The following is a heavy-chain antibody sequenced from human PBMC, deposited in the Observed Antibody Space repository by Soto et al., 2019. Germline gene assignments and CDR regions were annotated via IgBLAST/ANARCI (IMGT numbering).Heavy chain of an antibody. CDR1: GGSVSSGSYY. D-gene: IGHD6-6*01. V-gene: IGHV4-61*01. CDR3: ARDSSSSGRYYYYYGMDV. J-gene: IGHJ6*02. Sequence: QVQLQESGPGLVKPSETLSLTCTVSGGSVSSGSYYWSWIRQPPGKGLEWIGYIYYSGSTKYNPSLKSRVTISVDTAKNQFSLKLSSVTAADTAVYYCARDSSSSGRYYYYYGMDVWGQGTTVTVSS. CDR2: IYYSGST.